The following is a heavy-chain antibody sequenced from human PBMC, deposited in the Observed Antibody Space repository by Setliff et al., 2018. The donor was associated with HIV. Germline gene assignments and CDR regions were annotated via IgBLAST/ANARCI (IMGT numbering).Heavy chain of an antibody. J-gene: IGHJ6*02. CDR2: IYPGGAS. D-gene: IGHD4-17*01. V-gene: IGHV3-66*01. CDR1: GLSIGDNY. Sequence: GGSLRLSCVASGLSIGDNYVAWVRLAPGRGLEWVSVIYPGGASFYSDSVKGRFIISRDISANRVYLQMNSLRDDDTALYYCAKDLGGGSYGNWAYGMDVGGQGTTVTV. CDR3: AKDLGGGSYGNWAYGMDV.